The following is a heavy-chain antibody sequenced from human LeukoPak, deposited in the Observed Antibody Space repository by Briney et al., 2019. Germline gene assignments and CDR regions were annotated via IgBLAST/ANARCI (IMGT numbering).Heavy chain of an antibody. D-gene: IGHD3-22*01. CDR2: IYYSGST. CDR1: DGSISGSSYY. CDR3: ARGLSYYDTSGPGDY. Sequence: PSETLSLTCTVSDGSISGSSYYWGWIRQPPGKGLEWIGSIYYSGSTYYNPSLKSRVTISVDTSKSQFSLKLRSVTAADTAVYYCARGLSYYDTSGPGDYWGQGTLVTVSS. V-gene: IGHV4-39*07. J-gene: IGHJ4*02.